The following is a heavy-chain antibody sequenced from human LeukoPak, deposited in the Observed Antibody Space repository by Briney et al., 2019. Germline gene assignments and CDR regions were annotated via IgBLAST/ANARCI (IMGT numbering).Heavy chain of an antibody. V-gene: IGHV1-24*01. Sequence: ASVKVSCKVSGYTLTELSMHWVRQAPGKGLEWMGGFDPEDAETIYAQKLQGRVTMTTDTSTSTAYMELRSLRSDDTAVYYCARVRKLLWFGELGDYWGQGTLVTVSS. CDR1: GYTLTELS. CDR3: ARVRKLLWFGELGDY. J-gene: IGHJ4*02. CDR2: FDPEDAET. D-gene: IGHD3-10*01.